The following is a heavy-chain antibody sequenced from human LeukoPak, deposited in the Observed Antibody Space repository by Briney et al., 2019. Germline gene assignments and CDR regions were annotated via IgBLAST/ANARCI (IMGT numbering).Heavy chain of an antibody. J-gene: IGHJ3*02. Sequence: ASVKVSCKASGGTFSSYAISWVRQAPGQGLEWMGGIIPIFGTANYAQKFQGRVTITTDESTSTAYMEPSSLRSEDTAVYYCARGFFGYYDSSGENAFDIWGQGTMVTVSS. CDR2: IIPIFGTA. D-gene: IGHD3-22*01. V-gene: IGHV1-69*05. CDR3: ARGFFGYYDSSGENAFDI. CDR1: GGTFSSYA.